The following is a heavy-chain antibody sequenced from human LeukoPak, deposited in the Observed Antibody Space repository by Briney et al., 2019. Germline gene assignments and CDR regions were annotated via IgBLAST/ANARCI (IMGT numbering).Heavy chain of an antibody. J-gene: IGHJ4*02. Sequence: SETLSLTCTVSGDSISSYYWSWIRQPPGKGLEWIGYIYTSGSTNYNPSLKSRVSKSGDTSKNQFSQKLSSVTAADTAVYYCARQGYGGNYFDYWGQGTLVTVSS. D-gene: IGHD4-23*01. CDR2: IYTSGST. V-gene: IGHV4-4*09. CDR1: GDSISSYY. CDR3: ARQGYGGNYFDY.